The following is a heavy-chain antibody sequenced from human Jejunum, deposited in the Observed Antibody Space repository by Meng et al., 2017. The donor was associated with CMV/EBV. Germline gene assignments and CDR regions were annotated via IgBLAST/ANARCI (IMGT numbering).Heavy chain of an antibody. Sequence: SGFTFSRYWMHWVRQAPGKGPVWVSRINSDGSSTSYAESVKGRFTISRDNAKNSLYLEMDSLRAEDSGVYYCASNLGQWLSWFDPWGQGTGVTVSS. CDR3: ASNLGQWLSWFDP. V-gene: IGHV3-74*01. D-gene: IGHD5-12*01. CDR2: INSDGSST. J-gene: IGHJ5*02. CDR1: GFTFSRYW.